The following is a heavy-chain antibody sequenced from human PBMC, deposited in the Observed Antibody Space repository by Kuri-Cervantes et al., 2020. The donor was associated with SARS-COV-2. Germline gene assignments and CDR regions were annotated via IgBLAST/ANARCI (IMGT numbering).Heavy chain of an antibody. CDR3: ARDRGGVLHIAARSGYFDY. Sequence: GSLRLSCAVYGGSFSGYYWSWIRQPPGKGLEWIGETNHSGSTNYNPSLKSRVTISVDTSKNQSSLKLSSVTAADTAVYYCARDRGGVLHIAARSGYFDYWGQGTLVTVSS. CDR2: TNHSGST. CDR1: GGSFSGYY. V-gene: IGHV4-34*01. D-gene: IGHD6-6*01. J-gene: IGHJ4*02.